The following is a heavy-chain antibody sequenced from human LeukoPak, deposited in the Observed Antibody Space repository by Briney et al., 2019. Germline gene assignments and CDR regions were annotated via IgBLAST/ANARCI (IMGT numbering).Heavy chain of an antibody. Sequence: ASVKVSCKASGYTFTGYYMHWVRQAPGQGLEWMGWINPNSGGTNYAQKFQGRVTMTRDTSISTAYMELSRLRSDETAVYYCARGRSSRYYYYMDVWGKGTTVTISS. CDR1: GYTFTGYY. CDR3: ARGRSSRYYYYMDV. V-gene: IGHV1-2*02. J-gene: IGHJ6*03. D-gene: IGHD4-17*01. CDR2: INPNSGGT.